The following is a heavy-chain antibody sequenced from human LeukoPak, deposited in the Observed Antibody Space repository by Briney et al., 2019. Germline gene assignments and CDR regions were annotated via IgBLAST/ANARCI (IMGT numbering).Heavy chain of an antibody. V-gene: IGHV3-9*01. Sequence: PGRSLRLSCAASGFTFYDYAMRWVRHAPGKGLEWVSGISWNSGSIVYADSVKGGFTISRENGKNSLYLQMNSLRAEDTALYYCAAASIAAHYWFDPWGQGTLVTVSS. CDR1: GFTFYDYA. CDR2: ISWNSGSI. D-gene: IGHD6-6*01. J-gene: IGHJ5*02. CDR3: AAASIAAHYWFDP.